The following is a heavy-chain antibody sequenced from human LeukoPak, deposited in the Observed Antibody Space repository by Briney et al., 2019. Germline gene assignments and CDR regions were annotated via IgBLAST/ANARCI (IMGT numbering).Heavy chain of an antibody. V-gene: IGHV1-2*04. CDR2: INPNSGGT. J-gene: IGHJ6*02. Sequence: ASVKVSCKASGYTFTGYYMHWVRQAPGQGLEWMGWINPNSGGTNYAQKFQGWVTMTRDTSISTAYMELSRLRSDDTAVYYCARDRNYDFWSDYYPPSDYGMDVWGQGTTVTVSS. D-gene: IGHD3-3*01. CDR3: ARDRNYDFWSDYYPPSDYGMDV. CDR1: GYTFTGYY.